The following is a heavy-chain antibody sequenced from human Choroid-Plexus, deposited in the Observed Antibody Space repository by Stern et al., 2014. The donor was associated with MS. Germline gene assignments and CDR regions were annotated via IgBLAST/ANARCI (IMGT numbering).Heavy chain of an antibody. Sequence: VQLVESGGGVVQPGRPLGLSCVASGFTFGSFAMHWVRQAQGKGLGWGAGVSYDGSNKYYADSVKGRFTISRDNSQNTLYMQMSSLRPEDTAVYYCAKDRQYLTYFFDHWGQGSLVTVSS. CDR3: AKDRQYLTYFFDH. J-gene: IGHJ5*02. CDR1: GFTFGSFA. V-gene: IGHV3-30*18. D-gene: IGHD2/OR15-2a*01. CDR2: VSYDGSNK.